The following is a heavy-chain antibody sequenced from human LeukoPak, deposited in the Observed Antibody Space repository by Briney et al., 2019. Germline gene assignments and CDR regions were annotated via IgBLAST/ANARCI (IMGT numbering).Heavy chain of an antibody. Sequence: GGSLRLSCAASGFAFSTYWMHWVRQAPEKGLEWVSLISGDGGNTYYADSVKGRFTISRDNSKNSLYLQMNSLRTEDTALYFCAKDPIAVAGTGWFDPWGQGTLVTVSS. CDR2: ISGDGGNT. J-gene: IGHJ5*02. D-gene: IGHD6-19*01. V-gene: IGHV3-43*02. CDR1: GFAFSTYW. CDR3: AKDPIAVAGTGWFDP.